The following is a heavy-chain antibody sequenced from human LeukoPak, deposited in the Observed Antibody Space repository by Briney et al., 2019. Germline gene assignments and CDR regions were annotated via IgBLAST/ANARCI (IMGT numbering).Heavy chain of an antibody. D-gene: IGHD1-26*01. CDR2: INHSVST. CDR3: ARVVGATLDY. J-gene: IGHJ4*02. CDR1: GGSFSGYY. V-gene: IGHV4-34*01. Sequence: SETLSLTCAVYGGSFSGYYWSWIRQPPGKGLEWIGEINHSVSTNYNPSLKSRVTISVDTSKNQFSLKLSSVTAADTAVYYCARVVGATLDYWGPGTLVTVSS.